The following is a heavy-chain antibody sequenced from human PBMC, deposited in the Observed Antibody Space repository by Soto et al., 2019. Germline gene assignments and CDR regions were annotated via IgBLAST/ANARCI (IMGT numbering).Heavy chain of an antibody. Sequence: PGGSLRISCAASRVTLKSYAGHWVRQAPGKGLEWVAVISYDGSNKYYADSVKGRFTISRDNSKNTLYLQMNSLRAEDTAVYYCARDWWNDYWGQGTLVTVSS. CDR3: ARDWWNDY. J-gene: IGHJ4*02. CDR1: RVTLKSYA. V-gene: IGHV3-30-3*01. D-gene: IGHD2-15*01. CDR2: ISYDGSNK.